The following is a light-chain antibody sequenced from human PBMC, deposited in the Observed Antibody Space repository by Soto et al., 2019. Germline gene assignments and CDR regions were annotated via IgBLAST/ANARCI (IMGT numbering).Light chain of an antibody. J-gene: IGKJ4*01. CDR2: WAS. CDR3: QQYYSTPPT. CDR1: QSVLYSSNNKNY. Sequence: SQSVLYSSNNKNYLAWYQQKPGQPPKLLIYWASTRESGVPDRFSGSGSGTDFTLTISSLQAEDVAVYYCQQYYSTPPTFGGGTKVDIK. V-gene: IGKV4-1*01.